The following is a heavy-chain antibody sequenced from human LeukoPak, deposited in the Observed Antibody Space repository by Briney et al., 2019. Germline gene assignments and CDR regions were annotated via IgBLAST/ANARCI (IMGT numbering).Heavy chain of an antibody. CDR2: ISGSGGST. CDR3: AKGVSEWGNLGN. V-gene: IGHV3-23*01. Sequence: GGSLRLSCAASGFTFSSYAMSWVRQAPGKGLEWVSAISGSGGSTYYADSVKGRFTISRDNSKNTLYLQMNSLRVEDTALYFCAKGVSEWGNLGNWGQGTLVTVSS. J-gene: IGHJ4*02. CDR1: GFTFSSYA. D-gene: IGHD7-27*01.